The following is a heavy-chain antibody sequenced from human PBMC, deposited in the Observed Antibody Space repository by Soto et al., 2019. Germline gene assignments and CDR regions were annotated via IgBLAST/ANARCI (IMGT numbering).Heavy chain of an antibody. D-gene: IGHD5-18*01. CDR2: IIPIFGTA. CDR1: GGTFSSYA. V-gene: IGHV1-69*01. CDR3: ARDPHTAMAKGGMDV. Sequence: QVQLVQSGAEVKKPGSSVKVSCKASGGTFSSYAISWVRQAPGQGLEWMGGIIPIFGTANYAQKFRGRVTSSADESTSTAYMELSSLRSEDTAVYYCARDPHTAMAKGGMDVWGQGTTVTVSS. J-gene: IGHJ6*02.